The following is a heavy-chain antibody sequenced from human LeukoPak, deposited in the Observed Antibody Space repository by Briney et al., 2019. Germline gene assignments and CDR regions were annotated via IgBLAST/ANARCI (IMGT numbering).Heavy chain of an antibody. J-gene: IGHJ5*02. D-gene: IGHD3-16*01. CDR1: GFTFSSYA. CDR3: TSGGEFDP. V-gene: IGHV3-69-1*01. Sequence: GSLRLSCAASGFTFSSYALNWVRQAPGKGLEWVSSITSGSSIYYADSVKGRFTISRDNAKNSLYLQMNSLRAEDTAVYYCTSGGEFDPWGQGTLVTVSS. CDR2: ITSGSSI.